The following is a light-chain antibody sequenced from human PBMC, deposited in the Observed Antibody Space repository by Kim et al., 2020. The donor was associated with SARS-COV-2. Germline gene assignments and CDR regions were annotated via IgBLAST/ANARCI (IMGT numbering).Light chain of an antibody. Sequence: LGQTVRITCQGDSLRSYYASWYQQKPGQAPVLVIYGKNNRPSGIPDRFSGSSSGNTAPLTITGAQAEDEADYYCNSRDSSGNHWVFGGGTQLTVL. J-gene: IGLJ3*02. CDR2: GKN. V-gene: IGLV3-19*01. CDR1: SLRSYY. CDR3: NSRDSSGNHWV.